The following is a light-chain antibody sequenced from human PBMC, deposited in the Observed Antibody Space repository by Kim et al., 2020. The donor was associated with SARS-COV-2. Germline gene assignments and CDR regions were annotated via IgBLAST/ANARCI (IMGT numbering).Light chain of an antibody. V-gene: IGLV3-1*01. CDR2: QDT. CDR3: QAWDSHTLYV. J-gene: IGLJ1*01. Sequence: SYELTQPSSVSVSPGQTATITCSGDKLGDKYVCWYQQRPGQSPVLVIHQDTQRPSGIPERFSASNSGNTATLTISGTQDIDEADYYCQAWDSHTLYVFGPGTNVTFL. CDR1: KLGDKY.